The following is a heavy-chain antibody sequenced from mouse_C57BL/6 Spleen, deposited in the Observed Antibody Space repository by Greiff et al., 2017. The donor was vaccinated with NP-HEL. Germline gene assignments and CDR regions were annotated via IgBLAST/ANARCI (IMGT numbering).Heavy chain of an antibody. D-gene: IGHD2-3*01. CDR1: GYTFTSYG. Sequence: QVHVKQSGAELARPGASVKLSCKASGYTFTSYGISWVKQRTGQGLEWIGEIYPRSGNTYYNEKFKGKATLTADKSSSTAYMGLRSLTSEDSAVYFCARSPYDGYYVFAYWGQGTLVTVSA. V-gene: IGHV1-81*01. CDR2: IYPRSGNT. J-gene: IGHJ3*01. CDR3: ARSPYDGYYVFAY.